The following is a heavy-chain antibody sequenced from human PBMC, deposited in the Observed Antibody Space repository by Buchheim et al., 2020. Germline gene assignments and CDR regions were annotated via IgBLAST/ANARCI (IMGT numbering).Heavy chain of an antibody. CDR3: ARDRIHGSSWYPDLDYGMDV. Sequence: QVQLVQSGAEVKKPGASVKVSCKASGYTFTSYYMHWVRQAPGQGLEWMGIINPSGGSTSYAQKFQSRVTMTRDTSTSTVYMELSSLRSEDTAVYYCARDRIHGSSWYPDLDYGMDVWGQGTT. CDR1: GYTFTSYY. CDR2: INPSGGST. V-gene: IGHV1-46*01. D-gene: IGHD6-13*01. J-gene: IGHJ6*02.